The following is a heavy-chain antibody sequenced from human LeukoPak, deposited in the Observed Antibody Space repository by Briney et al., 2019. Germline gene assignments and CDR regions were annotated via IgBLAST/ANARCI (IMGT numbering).Heavy chain of an antibody. CDR2: INPNNDGT. CDR3: ARVALRYFDWLSEYYFDY. CDR1: GYTFTGYY. Sequence: ASVKVSCKASGYTFTGYYVHWVRQAPGQGLEWMGWINPNNDGTNYAQKFQGRVTMTRDTSISTAYMELSSLRSEDTAVYYCARVALRYFDWLSEYYFDYWGQGTLVTVSS. J-gene: IGHJ4*02. V-gene: IGHV1-2*02. D-gene: IGHD3-9*01.